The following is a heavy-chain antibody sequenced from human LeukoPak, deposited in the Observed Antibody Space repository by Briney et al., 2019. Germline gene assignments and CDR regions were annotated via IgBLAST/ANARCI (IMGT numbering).Heavy chain of an antibody. CDR3: AKASVATAVLFDS. J-gene: IGHJ4*02. CDR2: MSNTGIT. CDR1: VGSISSYF. V-gene: IGHV4-59*01. D-gene: IGHD5-12*01. Sequence: PSETLSLTCTVSVGSISSYFWNWIRQPPGQGLEWIGYMSNTGITKYNPSLKSRVTISADTSKNQFSLNLKSVTAADTAVYYCAKASVATAVLFDSWGQGTLIAVSS.